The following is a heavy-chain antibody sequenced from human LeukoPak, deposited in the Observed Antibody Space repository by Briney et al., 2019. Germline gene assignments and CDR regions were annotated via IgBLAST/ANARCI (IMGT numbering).Heavy chain of an antibody. D-gene: IGHD4-17*01. CDR3: ARVTREGTTTGFGYVDV. J-gene: IGHJ6*03. V-gene: IGHV3-30*04. Sequence: GSLRLSRSASGFTLRNHAMHWVRQASGKGLEWVAVISYDGSNKYYADSVKGRFTISRDNSKNTLYLQMNSLRGEDTAVYYCARVTREGTTTGFGYVDVWGKGTTVTVSS. CDR1: GFTLRNHA. CDR2: ISYDGSNK.